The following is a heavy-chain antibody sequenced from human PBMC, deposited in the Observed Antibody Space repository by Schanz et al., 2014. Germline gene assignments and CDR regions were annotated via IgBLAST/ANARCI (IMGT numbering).Heavy chain of an antibody. J-gene: IGHJ5*02. Sequence: EVHLLESGGGLVEPGGSLRLSCATSGFSLDIFAVSWVRQAPGKGLEWVSYIRSSSTPIYYADSVKGRFTISRDNAKNSLYLQMNSLRAEDTAVYHCARPALWFGDNCFDPWGQGTLVTVSS. V-gene: IGHV3-48*01. CDR1: GFSLDIFA. D-gene: IGHD3-10*01. CDR2: IRSSSTPI. CDR3: ARPALWFGDNCFDP.